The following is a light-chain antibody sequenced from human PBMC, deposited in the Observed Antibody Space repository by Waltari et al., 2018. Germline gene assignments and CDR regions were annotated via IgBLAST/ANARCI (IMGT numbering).Light chain of an antibody. J-gene: IGKJ3*01. Sequence: DIQMTQSPSSLSASVGDRVTITCQASQDISNYLNWYQQKPEKATKLLIYDASNLETVVPSRFSGSGSGTDFTFTISSLQPEDIATYYCQQYDNLPTFGPGTKVDIK. CDR1: QDISNY. CDR3: QQYDNLPT. V-gene: IGKV1-33*01. CDR2: DAS.